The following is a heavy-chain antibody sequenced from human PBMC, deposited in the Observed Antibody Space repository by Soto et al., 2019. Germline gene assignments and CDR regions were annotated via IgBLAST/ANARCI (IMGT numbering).Heavy chain of an antibody. CDR2: IYYSGSA. V-gene: IGHV4-59*01. CDR3: ARAGAATLSDY. J-gene: IGHJ4*02. CDR1: GGSISSYY. Sequence: QVQLQESGPGLVKPSETLSLTCTVSGGSISSYYCSWIRQPPGKGLEWIGYIYYSGSANYNPSPKSRVTISVDTSKNQFSLKLSSVTAADTAVYYCARAGAATLSDYWGQGTLVTVSS. D-gene: IGHD2-15*01.